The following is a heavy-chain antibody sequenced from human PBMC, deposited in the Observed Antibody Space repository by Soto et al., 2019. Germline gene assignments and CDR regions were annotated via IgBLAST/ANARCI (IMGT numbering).Heavy chain of an antibody. CDR2: ISGSGDST. CDR3: ARRGSGSYYDY. J-gene: IGHJ4*02. Sequence: EVQLLESGGGLVQPGGSLRLSCAASGFTFSGNAMRWARQAPVKGLEWVSAISGSGDSTYYADSVKGRFTISRDNSKNTLYLQMNSLRAEDTAVYYCARRGSGSYYDYWGQGTLVTVSS. CDR1: GFTFSGNA. V-gene: IGHV3-23*01. D-gene: IGHD1-26*01.